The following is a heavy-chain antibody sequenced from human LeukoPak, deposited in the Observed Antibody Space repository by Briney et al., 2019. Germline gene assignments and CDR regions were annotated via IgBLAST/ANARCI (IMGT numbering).Heavy chain of an antibody. J-gene: IGHJ6*02. CDR3: ARGSPSVPPAISSSVPDYYGMDV. CDR2: IYYSGST. CDR1: GGSIISDDYY. Sequence: PSGTLSLTCSVSGGSIISDDYYWTWIRQPPGKGLEWIGYIYYSGSTYYNPSLKSRVTISVDTSKNQFSLKLTSVTTADTAVYYCARGSPSVPPAISSSVPDYYGMDVWGQGTTVTVSS. V-gene: IGHV4-30-4*01. D-gene: IGHD2-2*02.